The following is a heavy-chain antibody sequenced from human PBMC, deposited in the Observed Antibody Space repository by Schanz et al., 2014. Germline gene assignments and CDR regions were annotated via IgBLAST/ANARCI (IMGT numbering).Heavy chain of an antibody. V-gene: IGHV3-13*01. CDR1: GFRFKTYE. J-gene: IGHJ3*01. Sequence: VQLVESGGGVVQPGGSLRLSCAASGFRFKTYEMNWVRQVRGKGLEWVSSISPSGDTHYLASVKGRFTISRENAKSSLYLQMDHLRVEDTAAYYCAGAAVGFIVDAFDLWGRGTMVIVSS. CDR3: AGAAVGFIVDAFDL. D-gene: IGHD6-19*01. CDR2: ISPSGDT.